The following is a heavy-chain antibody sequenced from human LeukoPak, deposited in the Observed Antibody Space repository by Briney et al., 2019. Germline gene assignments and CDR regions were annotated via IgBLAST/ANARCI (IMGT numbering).Heavy chain of an antibody. CDR1: GFTFDDYA. CDR2: ISWNSGSI. CDR3: AKDSIRYGYYVEPLDL. Sequence: GRSLRLSCAASGFTFDDYAMHWVRQAPGKGLEWVSGISWNSGSIGYADSVKGRFTISRDNAKNSLYLQMDSLRAEDTALYYCAKDSIRYGYYVEPLDLWGQGTLVTVSS. D-gene: IGHD4-17*01. V-gene: IGHV3-9*01. J-gene: IGHJ5*02.